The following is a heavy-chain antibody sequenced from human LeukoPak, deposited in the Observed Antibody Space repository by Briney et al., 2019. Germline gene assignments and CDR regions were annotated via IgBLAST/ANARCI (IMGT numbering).Heavy chain of an antibody. J-gene: IGHJ5*02. V-gene: IGHV1-8*01. D-gene: IGHD3-9*01. CDR3: AREKDYDILTGYYPFDP. CDR1: GYTFTSYD. Sequence: AASVKVSCKASGYTFTSYDINWVRQATGQGLEWMGWMNPNSGNTGYAQKFQGRVTMTRNTSISTAYMELSSLRSEDTAVYYCAREKDYDILTGYYPFDPWGQGTLVTVSS. CDR2: MNPNSGNT.